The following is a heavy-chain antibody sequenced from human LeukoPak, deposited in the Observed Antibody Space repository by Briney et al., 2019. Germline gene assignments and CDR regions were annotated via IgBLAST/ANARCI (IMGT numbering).Heavy chain of an antibody. D-gene: IGHD3-22*01. Sequence: PSETLSLTCTVSGGSISSYYWSWIRQPPGKGLEWIGYIYYSGSTNYNPSLKSRVTISVDTSKNQFSLKLSSVTAADTAVYYCARGYYDSSGDNWFDPWGQGTLVTVSS. CDR2: IYYSGST. J-gene: IGHJ5*02. CDR1: GGSISSYY. V-gene: IGHV4-59*01. CDR3: ARGYYDSSGDNWFDP.